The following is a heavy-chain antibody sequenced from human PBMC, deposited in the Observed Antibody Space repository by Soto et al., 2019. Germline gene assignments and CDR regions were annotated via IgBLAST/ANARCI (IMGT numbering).Heavy chain of an antibody. CDR2: IYPGDSDT. CDR3: AASILHYRMDV. J-gene: IGHJ6*02. CDR1: GYTFTNYW. Sequence: GESLKISCKGSGYTFTNYWIGWVRQMPGKCLEWMGIIYPGDSDTKYNPSFQGQVTISADKSITTTYLQWSSLKASDTAIYYCAASILHYRMDVWGQGTKVTVYS. V-gene: IGHV5-51*01.